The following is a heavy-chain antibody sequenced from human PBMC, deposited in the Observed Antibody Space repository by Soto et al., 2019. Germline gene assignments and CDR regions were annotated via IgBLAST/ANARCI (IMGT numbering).Heavy chain of an antibody. CDR1: GGSISSGGYY. Sequence: SETLSLTCTVSGGSISSGGYYWSWIRQHPGKGLEWIGYIYYSGSTYYNPSLKSRVTISVDTSKNQFSLKLSSVTAADTAVYYCARLPSGSYHGALWDYWGQGTLVTVSS. D-gene: IGHD1-26*01. CDR2: IYYSGST. CDR3: ARLPSGSYHGALWDY. V-gene: IGHV4-31*03. J-gene: IGHJ4*02.